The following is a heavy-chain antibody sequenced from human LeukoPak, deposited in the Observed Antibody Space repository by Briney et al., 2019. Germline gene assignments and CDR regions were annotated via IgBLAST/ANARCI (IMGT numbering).Heavy chain of an antibody. V-gene: IGHV3-23*01. CDR3: AKEGALYYYDSSGYYPY. CDR1: GFTVSSNY. Sequence: PGGSLRLSCAASGFTVSSNYMSWVRQAPGKGLEWVSAISGSGGSTYYADSVKGRFTISRDNSKNTLYLQMNSLRAEDTAVYYCAKEGALYYYDSSGYYPYWGQGTLVTVSS. J-gene: IGHJ4*02. D-gene: IGHD3-22*01. CDR2: ISGSGGST.